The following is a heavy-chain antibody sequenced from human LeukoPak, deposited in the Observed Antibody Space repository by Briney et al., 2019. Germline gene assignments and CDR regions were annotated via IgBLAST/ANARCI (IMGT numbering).Heavy chain of an antibody. V-gene: IGHV4-59*01. J-gene: IGHJ3*01. CDR3: ARMTRGYGAFDV. Sequence: SETLSLTCTVSDDSISDYYRGWIRQPPGKGLEWIGYIYFTGSTNYNPSLKSRVTISVHTSKNQLSLKMYSVTAADTAGYYCARMTRGYGAFDVWGQGTMVTVSS. CDR2: IYFTGST. CDR1: DDSISDYY. D-gene: IGHD5-18*01.